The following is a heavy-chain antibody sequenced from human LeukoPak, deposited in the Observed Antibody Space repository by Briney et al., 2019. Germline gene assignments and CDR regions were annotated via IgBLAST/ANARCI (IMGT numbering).Heavy chain of an antibody. J-gene: IGHJ4*02. Sequence: PGGSLRLSCAASGFTFSSFAMHWVRQAPGKGLEWVSYISSTGESLYYADSVKGRFTISRDNANNLLYLQMNSLRAEDTAVYYCVKTGGGNFYFDYWGQGTLVTVSS. CDR2: ISSTGESL. CDR1: GFTFSSFA. V-gene: IGHV3-48*03. D-gene: IGHD4-23*01. CDR3: VKTGGGNFYFDY.